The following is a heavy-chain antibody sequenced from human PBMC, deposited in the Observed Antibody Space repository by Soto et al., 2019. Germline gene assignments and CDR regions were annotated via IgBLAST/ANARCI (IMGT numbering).Heavy chain of an antibody. V-gene: IGHV3-48*03. CDR1: GFNVNSFE. Sequence: GGSLRLSCVASGFNVNSFEMNWVRQAPGKGPEWVSYINSANTISYAGSVKGRFTISRDNAQNSVYLQMNSLRGEGTAIYYCARGFSGSYYRYFQDWGLGTLVTVS. CDR3: ARGFSGSYYRYFQD. CDR2: INSANTI. J-gene: IGHJ1*01. D-gene: IGHD1-26*01.